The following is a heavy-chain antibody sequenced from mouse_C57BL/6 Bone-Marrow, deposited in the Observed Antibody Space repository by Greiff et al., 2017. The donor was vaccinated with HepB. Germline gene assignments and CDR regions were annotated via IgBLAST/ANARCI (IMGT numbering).Heavy chain of an antibody. CDR1: GYAFSSYW. D-gene: IGHD2-2*01. V-gene: IGHV1-80*01. CDR3: EIRLRHYFDY. CDR2: IYPGDGDT. J-gene: IGHJ2*01. Sequence: QVQLQQSGAELVKPGASVKISCKASGYAFSSYWMNWVKQRPGKGLEWIGQIYPGDGDTNYNGKFKGKATLTADKSSSTAYMQVSSLTAEDSAVYFCEIRLRHYFDYWGQGTTLTVSS.